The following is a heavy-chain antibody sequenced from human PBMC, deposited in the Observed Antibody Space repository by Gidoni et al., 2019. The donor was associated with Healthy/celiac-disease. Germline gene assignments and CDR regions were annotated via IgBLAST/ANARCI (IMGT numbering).Heavy chain of an antibody. CDR1: GCTSSPYV. V-gene: IGHV1-69*01. Sequence: QVQLVQSGAEVKTPGSSVKFSCKASGCTSSPYVISWVRQAPGEVLEWMGGIIPICGTANYAQKFQGRVTITADESTSTAYMELSSLRSEDTAVYYCARFDYADNWFDPWGQGTLVTVSS. D-gene: IGHD4-17*01. CDR3: ARFDYADNWFDP. CDR2: IIPICGTA. J-gene: IGHJ5*02.